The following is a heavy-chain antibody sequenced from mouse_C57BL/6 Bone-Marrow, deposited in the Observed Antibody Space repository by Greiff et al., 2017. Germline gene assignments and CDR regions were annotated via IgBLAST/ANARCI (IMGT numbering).Heavy chain of an antibody. CDR1: GYTFTSYW. CDR2: IHPNSGST. V-gene: IGHV1-64*01. J-gene: IGHJ3*01. CDR3: GRSGLWYPAWFAY. Sequence: QVQLKQSGAELVKPGASVKLSCKASGYTFTSYWMHWVKQRPGQGLEWIGMIHPNSGSTNYNEKFKSKATLTVEKSSSTAYMQLSSLTSEDSAVDYCGRSGLWYPAWFAYWGQGTLVIVSA. D-gene: IGHD2-1*01.